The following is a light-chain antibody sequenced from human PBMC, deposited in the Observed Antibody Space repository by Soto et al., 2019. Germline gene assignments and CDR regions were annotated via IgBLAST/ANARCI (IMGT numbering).Light chain of an antibody. CDR2: EVS. V-gene: IGLV2-14*01. Sequence: LTQPASVSGTPGQSITISCTGSNSDVGIYDFVSWYQHHPGRAPKLIVSEVSHRPSGVSNRFSGSKSGNTASLTISGLQSEDEADYYCISYTSDDVRYVFGIGTKVTVL. CDR1: NSDVGIYDF. J-gene: IGLJ1*01. CDR3: ISYTSDDVRYV.